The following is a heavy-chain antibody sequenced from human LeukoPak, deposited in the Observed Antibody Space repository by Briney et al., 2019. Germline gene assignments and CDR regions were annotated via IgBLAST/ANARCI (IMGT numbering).Heavy chain of an antibody. J-gene: IGHJ4*02. D-gene: IGHD5-18*01. CDR2: ISYDGSNK. CDR3: AKSLDTAMDY. CDR1: GFTFSSYG. V-gene: IGHV3-30*18. Sequence: PGGSLRHSCAASGFTFSSYGMHWVRQAPGKGLEWVAVISYDGSNKYHADSVKGRFTISRDNSKNTLYLQMNSLRAEDTAVYYCAKSLDTAMDYWGQGTLVTVSS.